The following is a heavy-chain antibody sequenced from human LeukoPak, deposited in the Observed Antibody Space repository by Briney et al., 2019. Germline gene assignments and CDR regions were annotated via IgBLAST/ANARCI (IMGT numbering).Heavy chain of an antibody. J-gene: IGHJ4*02. CDR3: ARVEGIAAAGTAFFDY. CDR1: GCTFTGYY. CDR2: INPNSGGT. D-gene: IGHD6-13*01. V-gene: IGHV1-2*02. Sequence: ASVKVSCKASGCTFTGYYMHWVRQAPGQGLEWMGWINPNSGGTNYAQKFQGRVTMTRDTSISTAYMELSRLRSDDTAVYYCARVEGIAAAGTAFFDYWGQGTLVTVSS.